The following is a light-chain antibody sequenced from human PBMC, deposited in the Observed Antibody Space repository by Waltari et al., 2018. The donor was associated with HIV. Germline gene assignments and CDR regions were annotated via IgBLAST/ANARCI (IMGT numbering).Light chain of an antibody. CDR3: QSYDSSNHWV. V-gene: IGLV6-57*01. Sequence: NFMLTQPHSGSEPPRKTVSNSSTSRSGCIATHSLQWHRPRAGLSPPTVILPDQQHPARSPPTVIYEDNQRPSGVPDRFSASIDSSSNSASLTTSGLKTEDEADYYCQSYDSSNHWVFGGGTKLTVL. CDR2: EDN. J-gene: IGLJ3*02. CDR1: SGCIATHS.